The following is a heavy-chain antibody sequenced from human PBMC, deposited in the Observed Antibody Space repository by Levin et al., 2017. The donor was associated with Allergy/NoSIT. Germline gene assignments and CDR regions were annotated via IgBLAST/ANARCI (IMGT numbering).Heavy chain of an antibody. Sequence: PGESLKISCKTSGYTFIAYYMHWVRQVPGQGLEWMGWINPNSGGTKYEQNFQGRVTMTRDTSIRTAYMELSRLTSDDTAMYYCARDVDTSRKDAFDIWGQGTMVTVSS. CDR3: ARDVDTSRKDAFDI. J-gene: IGHJ3*02. CDR1: GYTFIAYY. V-gene: IGHV1-2*02. D-gene: IGHD5-18*01. CDR2: INPNSGGT.